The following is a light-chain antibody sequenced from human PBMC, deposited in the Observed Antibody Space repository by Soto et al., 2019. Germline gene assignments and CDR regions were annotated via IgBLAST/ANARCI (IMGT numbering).Light chain of an antibody. Sequence: EIVMTQSTATLSVSPGERGTLSFRSSQSVSNNLAWYQQRPGQPPRLLIYGASTRDTGVPTRFSGSGSGTEFTLTITSLQSEDFAVYYCQQYNNWPLWTFGQGTKVDIK. V-gene: IGKV3D-15*01. CDR3: QQYNNWPLWT. CDR1: QSVSNN. J-gene: IGKJ1*01. CDR2: GAS.